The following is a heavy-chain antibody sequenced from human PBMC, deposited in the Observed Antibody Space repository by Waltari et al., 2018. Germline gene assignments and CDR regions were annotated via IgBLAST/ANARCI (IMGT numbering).Heavy chain of an antibody. D-gene: IGHD6-19*01. CDR3: ATPSIRSSGWNRYYYYGMDV. CDR1: GYTLTELS. V-gene: IGHV1-24*01. J-gene: IGHJ6*02. Sequence: QVQLVQSGAEVKKPGASVKVSCKVSGYTLTELSMPWGRQATGKGLGWMGGFDPEDGETIYAQKFQGRVTMTEDTSTDTAYMELSSLRSEDTAVYYCATPSIRSSGWNRYYYYGMDVWGQGTTVTVSS. CDR2: FDPEDGET.